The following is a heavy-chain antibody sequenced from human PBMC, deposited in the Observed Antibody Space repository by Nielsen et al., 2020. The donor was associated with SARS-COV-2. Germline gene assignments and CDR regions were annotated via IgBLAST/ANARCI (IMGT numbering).Heavy chain of an antibody. D-gene: IGHD6-19*01. J-gene: IGHJ4*02. CDR2: ISPYNGNR. Sequence: ASVKVSCKAFDYNFLSYGISWVRQAPGQGLDWMGWISPYNGNRNYAQKFQGRVTMTWDTSISTAYMELSGLKSDDTAVFYCAGSGSGWYNFDSWGQGTLVTVSS. CDR3: AGSGSGWYNFDS. CDR1: DYNFLSYG. V-gene: IGHV1-18*01.